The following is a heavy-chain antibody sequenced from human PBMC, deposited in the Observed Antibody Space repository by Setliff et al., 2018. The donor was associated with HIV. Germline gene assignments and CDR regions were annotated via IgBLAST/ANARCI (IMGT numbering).Heavy chain of an antibody. J-gene: IGHJ5*02. D-gene: IGHD3-22*01. V-gene: IGHV5-51*01. Sequence: GESLKISCKGSGYSFTSYWIGWVRQMPGKGLEWMGIIYPGDSDTRYSPSFQGQVTVSADKSIGTAYLQWNSLKASDTALYFCARAPNSPYYSNVWYADHWGQGTLVTVS. CDR1: GYSFTSYW. CDR3: ARAPNSPYYSNVWYADH. CDR2: IYPGDSDT.